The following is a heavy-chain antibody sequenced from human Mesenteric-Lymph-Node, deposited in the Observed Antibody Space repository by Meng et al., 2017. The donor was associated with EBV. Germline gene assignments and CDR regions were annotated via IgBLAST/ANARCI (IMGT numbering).Heavy chain of an antibody. CDR1: GASISSGVYY. D-gene: IGHD4-17*01. J-gene: IGHJ4*02. CDR3: AGHDFGDYAFDY. V-gene: IGHV4-30-4*01. CDR2: IYYRGST. Sequence: QVQLKDAGPGVVKPSQTLSLTCAVSGASISSGVYYWSWIRQPPGKGLEWMGYIYYRGSTYYNPSLKSRVTISVDTSKNLLSLKVNSVTAADTAVYYCAGHDFGDYAFDYWGQGTLVTVSS.